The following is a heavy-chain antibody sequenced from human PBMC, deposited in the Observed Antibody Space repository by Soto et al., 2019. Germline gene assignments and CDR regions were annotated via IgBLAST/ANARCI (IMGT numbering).Heavy chain of an antibody. Sequence: GGSLRLSCAASGFTFSSYAMSRVRQAPGKGLEWVSAISGSGGSTYYADSVKGRFTISRDNSKNTLYLQMNSLRAEDTAVYYCAKEVAYSSSWDTIDYWGQGTLVTVSS. V-gene: IGHV3-23*01. CDR2: ISGSGGST. CDR3: AKEVAYSSSWDTIDY. CDR1: GFTFSSYA. D-gene: IGHD6-13*01. J-gene: IGHJ4*02.